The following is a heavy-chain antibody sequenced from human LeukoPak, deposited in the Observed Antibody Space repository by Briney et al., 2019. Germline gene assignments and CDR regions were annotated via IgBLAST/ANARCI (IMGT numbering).Heavy chain of an antibody. Sequence: GGSLRLSCAASGFTFSSYGMHWVRQAPGKGLEWVAVISYDGSNKYYADSVKGRFTISRDNSKNTLYLQMNSLRAEDTAVYYCAKDQYCSGGSCYSLDYWGQGTLVTVSS. J-gene: IGHJ4*02. CDR3: AKDQYCSGGSCYSLDY. CDR1: GFTFSSYG. CDR2: ISYDGSNK. D-gene: IGHD2-15*01. V-gene: IGHV3-30*18.